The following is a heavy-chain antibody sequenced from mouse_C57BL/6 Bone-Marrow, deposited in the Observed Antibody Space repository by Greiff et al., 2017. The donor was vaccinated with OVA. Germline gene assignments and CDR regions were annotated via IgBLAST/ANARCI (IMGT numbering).Heavy chain of an antibody. V-gene: IGHV1-69*01. CDR3: ARGGYYYGSSFDY. CDR1: GYTFTSYW. J-gene: IGHJ2*01. Sequence: QVQLQQPGAELVMPGASVKLSCKASGYTFTSYWMHWVKQRPGQGLEWIGEIDPSDSYTNYNQKFKGKSTLTVGKSSSTAYMQLSSLTSEDSAVYYCARGGYYYGSSFDYWGQGTTLTVSS. CDR2: IDPSDSYT. D-gene: IGHD1-1*01.